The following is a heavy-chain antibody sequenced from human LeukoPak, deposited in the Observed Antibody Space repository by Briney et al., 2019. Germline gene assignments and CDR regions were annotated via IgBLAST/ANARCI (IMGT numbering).Heavy chain of an antibody. J-gene: IGHJ4*02. Sequence: SETLSLTCAVYGGSFSGYYWSWIRQPPGKGLEWLGEINHSGSTNYNPSLKSRVSISVDTSKNQFSLKLSSVTAADTAVYYCARASPYCSGGSCFDYWGQGTLVTVSS. CDR1: GGSFSGYY. CDR2: INHSGST. CDR3: ARASPYCSGGSCFDY. V-gene: IGHV4-34*01. D-gene: IGHD2-15*01.